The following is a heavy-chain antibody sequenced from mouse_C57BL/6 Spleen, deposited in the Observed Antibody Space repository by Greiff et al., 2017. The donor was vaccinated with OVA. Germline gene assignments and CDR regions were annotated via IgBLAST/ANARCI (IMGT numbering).Heavy chain of an antibody. V-gene: IGHV1-66*01. CDR1: GYSFTSYY. CDR2: IYPGSGNT. J-gene: IGHJ3*01. CDR3: ARPIYYDYDGGFAY. Sequence: QVQLQQSGPELVKPGASVKISCKASGYSFTSYYIHWVKQRPGQGLEWIGWIYPGSGNTKYNEKFKGKATLTADTSSSTAYMQLSSLTSEDSAVYYCARPIYYDYDGGFAYWGQGTLVTVSA. D-gene: IGHD2-4*01.